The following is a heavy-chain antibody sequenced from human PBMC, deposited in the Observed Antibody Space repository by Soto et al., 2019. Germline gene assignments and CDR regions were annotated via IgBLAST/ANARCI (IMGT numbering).Heavy chain of an antibody. Sequence: EEQLLESGGGLVQPGGSLRLSCAASGFTFSDYAMNWVRQAPGKGLEWVSVIGGRDSNTYYADSVKGRFTISRDNSKNTVYLQMNSLRAEDTAVYYCAKGSGRPHWFDPWGQGTLVTVSS. CDR1: GFTFSDYA. J-gene: IGHJ5*02. CDR3: AKGSGRPHWFDP. CDR2: IGGRDSNT. V-gene: IGHV3-23*01. D-gene: IGHD1-26*01.